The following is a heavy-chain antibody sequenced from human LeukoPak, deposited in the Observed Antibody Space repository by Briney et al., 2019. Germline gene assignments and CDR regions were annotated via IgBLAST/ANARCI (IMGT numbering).Heavy chain of an antibody. J-gene: IGHJ4*02. CDR2: IYTSGST. CDR3: ARDRYSSGCYYGFDH. Sequence: SQTLSLTCTDSGGSLSSGSKYWGWVRQPAGRGMEWLGRIYTSGSTNYNPSRKSRVTISVHTSKNHFSLKLSSVTAADTAAYYCARDRYSSGCYYGFDHWGQGTLVTVSS. D-gene: IGHD6-19*01. CDR1: GGSLSSGSKY. V-gene: IGHV4-61*02.